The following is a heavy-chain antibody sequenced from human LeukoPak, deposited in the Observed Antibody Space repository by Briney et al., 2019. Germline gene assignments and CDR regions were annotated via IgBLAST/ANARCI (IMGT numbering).Heavy chain of an antibody. CDR3: AKLPPHAVTAPRADYYYHYGMDV. V-gene: IGHV3-30-3*02. Sequence: GRSLRLSCAASGFTFSSYAMHWVRQAPGKGLEWVAVISYDGSNKYYADSVKGRFTISRDNSKNTLYLQMNSLRAEDTAVYYCAKLPPHAVTAPRADYYYHYGMDVWGQGTTVTVSS. D-gene: IGHD2-21*02. J-gene: IGHJ6*02. CDR1: GFTFSSYA. CDR2: ISYDGSNK.